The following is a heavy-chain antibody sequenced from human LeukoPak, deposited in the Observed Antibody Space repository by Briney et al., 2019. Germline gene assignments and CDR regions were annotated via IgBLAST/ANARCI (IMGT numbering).Heavy chain of an antibody. J-gene: IGHJ3*02. CDR1: GFTFSSYS. V-gene: IGHV3-48*04. D-gene: IGHD6-6*01. CDR3: ARDVTKYSSSSDAFDI. Sequence: SGGSLRLSCAASGFTFSSYSMNWVRQAPGKGLEWVSYISSSSGTIYYADSVKGRFTISRDNAKNSLYLQMNSLRAEDTAVYYCARDVTKYSSSSDAFDIWGQGTMVTVSS. CDR2: ISSSSGTI.